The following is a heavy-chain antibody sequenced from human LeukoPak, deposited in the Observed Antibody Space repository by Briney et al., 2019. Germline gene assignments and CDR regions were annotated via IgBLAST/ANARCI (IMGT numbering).Heavy chain of an antibody. Sequence: GGSLRLSCAASGFIFNHHAMHWVRQAPGKGLEWVAVIWSDKSNKFYADSVRGRFIISRDDSRKTVYLQMDTMTVEDTAVYYCAKDAQRGFDYSNSLEYWGQGALVTVAS. J-gene: IGHJ4*02. CDR2: IWSDKSNK. V-gene: IGHV3-33*06. CDR1: GFIFNHHA. CDR3: AKDAQRGFDYSNSLEY. D-gene: IGHD4-11*01.